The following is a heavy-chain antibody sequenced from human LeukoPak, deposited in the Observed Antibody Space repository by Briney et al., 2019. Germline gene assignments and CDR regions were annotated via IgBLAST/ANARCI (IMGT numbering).Heavy chain of an antibody. Sequence: GGSLRLSCAASGFTFSSYGMHWVRQAPGKGLEWVAVISYDGSNKCYADSVKGRFTISRDNSKNTLYLQMNSLRAEDTALYYCAKVYPPRYCSGGSCYVFDYWGQGTLVTVSS. CDR1: GFTFSSYG. J-gene: IGHJ4*02. CDR2: ISYDGSNK. V-gene: IGHV3-30*18. D-gene: IGHD2-15*01. CDR3: AKVYPPRYCSGGSCYVFDY.